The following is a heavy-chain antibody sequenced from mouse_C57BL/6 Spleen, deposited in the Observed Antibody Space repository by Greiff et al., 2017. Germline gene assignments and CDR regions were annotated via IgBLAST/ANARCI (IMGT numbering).Heavy chain of an antibody. V-gene: IGHV1-81*01. CDR3: ARSLIYYYGSSPPWFAY. D-gene: IGHD1-1*01. Sequence: VQLQQSGAELARPGASVKLSCKASGYTFTSYGISWVKQRTGQGLEWIGEIYPRSGNTYYNEKFKGKATLTADKSSRTAYMELRSLTSEDSAVYFCARSLIYYYGSSPPWFAYWGQGTLVTVSA. J-gene: IGHJ3*01. CDR2: IYPRSGNT. CDR1: GYTFTSYG.